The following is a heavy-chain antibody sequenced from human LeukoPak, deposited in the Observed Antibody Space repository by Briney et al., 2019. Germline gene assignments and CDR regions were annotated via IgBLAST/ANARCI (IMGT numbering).Heavy chain of an antibody. Sequence: SETLSLTCTVSGGSINNYYWSWIRQAPGKGLEWIGRIYTTGSTNYNPSLKSRVTMSVDTSKNQFSLKLSSVTAADTAVYYCARDQYYYDRSGYPVNWFDSWGQGTLVTVSS. CDR2: IYTTGST. CDR3: ARDQYYYDRSGYPVNWFDS. CDR1: GGSINNYY. D-gene: IGHD3-22*01. V-gene: IGHV4-4*07. J-gene: IGHJ5*01.